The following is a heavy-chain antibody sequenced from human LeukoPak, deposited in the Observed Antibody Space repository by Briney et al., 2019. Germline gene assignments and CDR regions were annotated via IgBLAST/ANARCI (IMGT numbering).Heavy chain of an antibody. D-gene: IGHD4-23*01. J-gene: IGHJ4*02. CDR1: GFTISSYE. CDR2: ISSSDSTI. V-gene: IGHV3-48*03. CDR3: ARDYGGSTPFDY. Sequence: GGSLRLSCAASGFTISSYEMHWIRQPPGKGLEWISYISSSDSTIYYADSVKGRFTISRDNATNSLYLQTHSLRAENTAVYYYARDYGGSTPFDYWGQGTLVTVSS.